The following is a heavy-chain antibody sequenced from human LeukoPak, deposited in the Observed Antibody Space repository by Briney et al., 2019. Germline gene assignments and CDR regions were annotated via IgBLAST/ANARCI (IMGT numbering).Heavy chain of an antibody. CDR1: GFTFSSYG. CDR3: AKDQSGGYGLYFEY. V-gene: IGHV3-30*02. CDR2: IRYDGSNK. D-gene: IGHD5-12*01. J-gene: IGHJ4*02. Sequence: GGSLRLSCAASGFTFSSYGMHWVRQAPGKGLEWVAFIRYDGSNKYYAESVKGRFTISRGNSKNTLYLQMNSPRAEDTAVYYCAKDQSGGYGLYFEYWGQGTLVTVSS.